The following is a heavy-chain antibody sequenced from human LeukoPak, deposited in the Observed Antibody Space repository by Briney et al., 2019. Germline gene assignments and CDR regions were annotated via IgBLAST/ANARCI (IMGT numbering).Heavy chain of an antibody. V-gene: IGHV3-7*01. D-gene: IGHD2-21*02. Sequence: GGSLRLSCAASGLNLSRYWMSWVRQAPGKGLEWVANIKEDGSEKYYVDSVKGRFTTSRDNAKNSLYLRMNSLRAEDTAVYYCGLLSSSQTAMDVWGQGTAVTVSS. CDR3: GLLSSSQTAMDV. CDR1: GLNLSRYW. J-gene: IGHJ6*02. CDR2: IKEDGSEK.